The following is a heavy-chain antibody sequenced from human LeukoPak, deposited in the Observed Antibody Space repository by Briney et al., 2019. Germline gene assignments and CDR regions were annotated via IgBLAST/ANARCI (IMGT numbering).Heavy chain of an antibody. D-gene: IGHD5-12*01. CDR3: AIQSIVATTYYFDY. J-gene: IGHJ4*02. CDR2: IYYSGST. V-gene: IGHV4-39*01. CDR1: GGSISSSSYY. Sequence: SETLSLTCTVSGGSISSSSYYWGWLRQPPGKGLEWIGSIYYSGSTYYNPSLKSRVTISVDTSKNQFSLKLSSVTAADTAVYYCAIQSIVATTYYFDYWGQGTLVTVSS.